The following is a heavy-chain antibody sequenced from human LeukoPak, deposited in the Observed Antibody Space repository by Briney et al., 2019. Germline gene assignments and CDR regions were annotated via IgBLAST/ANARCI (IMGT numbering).Heavy chain of an antibody. D-gene: IGHD6-19*01. J-gene: IGHJ4*02. CDR2: FYSGGNT. CDR1: GFTVSDNY. Sequence: GGSLRHSCVVSGFTVSDNYMSWVRQAPGKGLEWVSAFYSGGNTYYTGSVKGRFIISRDSSKNTLYLQMNNLRPEDTAMYYCAKLPSSGWLDYWGQGTLVTVSS. V-gene: IGHV3-53*01. CDR3: AKLPSSGWLDY.